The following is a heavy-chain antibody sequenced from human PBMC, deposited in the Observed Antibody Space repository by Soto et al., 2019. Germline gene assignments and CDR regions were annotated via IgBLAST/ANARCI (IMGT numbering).Heavy chain of an antibody. J-gene: IGHJ6*03. Sequence: SETLCLTCTVSGGSISSYYWSWIRQPPGKGLEWIGYIYYSGSTNYNPSLKSRVTISVDTSKNQFSLELSSVTAADTAVYYCARQVSYYDFWSGYYTREYYYYMDVWGKGTTVTVSS. D-gene: IGHD3-3*01. CDR3: ARQVSYYDFWSGYYTREYYYYMDV. V-gene: IGHV4-59*08. CDR1: GGSISSYY. CDR2: IYYSGST.